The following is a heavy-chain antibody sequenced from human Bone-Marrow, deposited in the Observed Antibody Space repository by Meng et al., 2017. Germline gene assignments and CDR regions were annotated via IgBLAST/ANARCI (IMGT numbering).Heavy chain of an antibody. J-gene: IGHJ4*02. CDR3: ARGPTTMAHDFDY. CDR2: INHSGST. D-gene: IGHD4-11*01. CDR1: GGSLSDYY. Sequence: SETLSLTCVVSGGSLSDYYWSWIRQPPGKGLEWIGEINHSGSTNYNPSLESRATISVDTSQNNLSLKLSSVTAADSAVYYCARGPTTMAHDFDYWGQGTLVTVSS. V-gene: IGHV4-34*01.